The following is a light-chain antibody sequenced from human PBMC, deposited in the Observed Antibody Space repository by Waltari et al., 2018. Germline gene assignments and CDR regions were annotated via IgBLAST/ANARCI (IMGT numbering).Light chain of an antibody. CDR2: WAS. Sequence: DIVMTQSPDSLAVSLGERATINCRSSQSLFNSKNYLAWYQQKPGRPPKLLIYWASTRESGVPDRFSGSGSGADFTLTISSLQAEDVAVYYWQQYYSTPPTFGGGTKVEIK. CDR1: QSLFNSKNY. CDR3: QQYYSTPPT. J-gene: IGKJ4*01. V-gene: IGKV4-1*01.